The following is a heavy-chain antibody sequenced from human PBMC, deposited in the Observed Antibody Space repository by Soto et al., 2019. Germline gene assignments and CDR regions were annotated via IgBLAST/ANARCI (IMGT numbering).Heavy chain of an antibody. V-gene: IGHV2-5*02. D-gene: IGHD3-22*01. CDR2: IYWDDDK. CDR1: GLSLSTSGVG. CDR3: AHRQVYYDRSGSDAFDI. Sequence: SGPTLVNPTQTLTLTCTFSGLSLSTSGVGVGWIRQPPGKTLEWLALIYWDDDKRYSPSLKSRLTITKDTSKNQVVLTMTNMDPVETATYYCAHRQVYYDRSGSDAFDIWGQGTMVTVSS. J-gene: IGHJ3*02.